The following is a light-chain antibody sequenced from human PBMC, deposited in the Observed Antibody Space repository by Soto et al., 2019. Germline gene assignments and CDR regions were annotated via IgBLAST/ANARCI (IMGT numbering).Light chain of an antibody. V-gene: IGLV1-44*01. Sequence: QSVLTQPPSASGTPGQRVAISCSGSSSNIGSHTVNWYQQLPGTAPKLLIYYNDQRPSGVPDRFSCSKSGTSASLAISGLQSEDEVDYYCAAWDDSLNGPVFGGGTKLTVL. CDR3: AAWDDSLNGPV. J-gene: IGLJ3*02. CDR2: YND. CDR1: SSNIGSHT.